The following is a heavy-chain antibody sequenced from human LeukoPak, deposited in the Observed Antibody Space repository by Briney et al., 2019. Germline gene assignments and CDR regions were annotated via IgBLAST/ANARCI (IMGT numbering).Heavy chain of an antibody. D-gene: IGHD3-22*01. V-gene: IGHV3-23*01. J-gene: IGHJ6*02. CDR2: ISGSGGST. Sequence: GGSLRLSCAASGFTFSSYAMSWVRQAPGKGLEWVSAISGSGGSTYYADSVRGRFTISRDNSKSTLYLQTNSLRAEDTAVYYCAKSSGPGGYYYYGMDVWGQGTTVTVSS. CDR1: GFTFSSYA. CDR3: AKSSGPGGYYYYGMDV.